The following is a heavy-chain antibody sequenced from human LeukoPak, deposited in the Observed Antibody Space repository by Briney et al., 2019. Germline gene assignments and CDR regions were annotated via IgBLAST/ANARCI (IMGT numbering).Heavy chain of an antibody. J-gene: IGHJ4*02. Sequence: GGSLRLSCAASGFTFSSYAMSWVRQAPGKGLEWVSSISGSGGSTYYADSVKGRFTISRDNSKNTLCLQMNSLRAEDTAVYYCAKDLSGGSLYYFDYWGQGTLVTVSS. D-gene: IGHD1-26*01. V-gene: IGHV3-23*01. CDR1: GFTFSSYA. CDR2: ISGSGGST. CDR3: AKDLSGGSLYYFDY.